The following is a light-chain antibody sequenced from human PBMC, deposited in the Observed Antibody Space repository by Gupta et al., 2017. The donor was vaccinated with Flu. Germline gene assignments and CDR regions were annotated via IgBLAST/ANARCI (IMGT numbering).Light chain of an antibody. J-gene: IGLJ2*01. CDR1: GANIGRNA. CDR2: YDD. CDR3: AVWDDDLNGAL. V-gene: IGLV1-36*01. Sequence: QSVVTQPPSVSEAPGQRVTISCSGGGANIGRNAVNWYQQRPGQPPKLLIYYDDLLSLGVSDRFSGSKSGTSASLAISGLQPEDEADYYCAVWDDDLNGALFGGGTKLTVL.